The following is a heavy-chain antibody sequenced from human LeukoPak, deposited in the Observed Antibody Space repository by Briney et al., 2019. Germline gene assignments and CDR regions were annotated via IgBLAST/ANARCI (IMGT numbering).Heavy chain of an antibody. CDR1: GGSFSGYY. CDR3: ARGNRYYPPNY. CDR2: INHSGST. Sequence: TSETLSLTCAVYGGSFSGYYWSWIRQPPGKGLEWIGEINHSGSTNYNPSLKSRVTISVDTSKNQFSLKLSSVTAADTAVYYCARGNRYYPPNYWGQGTLVTVSS. J-gene: IGHJ4*02. V-gene: IGHV4-34*01. D-gene: IGHD3-10*01.